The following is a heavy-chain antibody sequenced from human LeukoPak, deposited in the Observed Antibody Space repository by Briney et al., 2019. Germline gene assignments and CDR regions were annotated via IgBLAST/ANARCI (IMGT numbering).Heavy chain of an antibody. D-gene: IGHD1-1*01. CDR2: ISGSGGSR. CDR3: AKSHNWNDVYYYYGMDV. J-gene: IGHJ6*02. V-gene: IGHV3-23*01. CDR1: GFSFSSYV. Sequence: GGSLRLSCTASGFSFSSYVMNWVRQAPGKGLEWVSGISGSGGSRYFADSVKGRFAISRDNSKNTVYLQMNSLRAEDTALYYCAKSHNWNDVYYYYGMDVWGQGTTSPSP.